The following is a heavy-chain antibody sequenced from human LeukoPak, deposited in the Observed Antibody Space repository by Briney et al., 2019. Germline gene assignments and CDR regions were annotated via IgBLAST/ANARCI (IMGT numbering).Heavy chain of an antibody. J-gene: IGHJ4*02. D-gene: IGHD6-13*01. CDR3: AREPYSSSWPDY. CDR2: IISSSSSI. CDR1: GFTFSSYS. Sequence: PGGSLRVSCAASGFTFSSYSMNSVRQAPGQGLHLVSSIISSSSSIYYADSLKGRFTISRDNAKNSLFLQMNSLRAEDTAVYYCAREPYSSSWPDYWGQGTLVTVSS. V-gene: IGHV3-21*01.